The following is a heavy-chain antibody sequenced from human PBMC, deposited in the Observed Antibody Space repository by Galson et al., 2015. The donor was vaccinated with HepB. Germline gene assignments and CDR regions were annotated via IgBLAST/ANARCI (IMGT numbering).Heavy chain of an antibody. D-gene: IGHD6-13*01. J-gene: IGHJ4*02. V-gene: IGHV3-23*01. CDR2: ISVSGTST. Sequence: SLRLSCAASGFTFSSYAMIWVRQAPGKGLEWVSGISVSGTSTYYADSVKGRFTISRDNSKNTLSLQMNSLRAEDTALYYCAKGQGADSSSWWRFDYWGQGSLVTVSS. CDR3: AKGQGADSSSWWRFDY. CDR1: GFTFSSYA.